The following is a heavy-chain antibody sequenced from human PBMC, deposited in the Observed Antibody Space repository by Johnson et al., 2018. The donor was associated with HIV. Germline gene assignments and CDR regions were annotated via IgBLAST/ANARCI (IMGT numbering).Heavy chain of an antibody. Sequence: QVQLVESGGGVVQPGRSVRLSCAASGFTFNNYAMHWVRQAPGKGLEWVAVISYDGSNKYYAESVKGRFTISRDNPKNTLYLQMNSLRREDTAVYYCAKGGVGRDGNRDAFDIWGQGTMVTVSS. CDR1: GFTFNNYA. V-gene: IGHV3-30*04. CDR2: ISYDGSNK. J-gene: IGHJ3*02. CDR3: AKGGVGRDGNRDAFDI. D-gene: IGHD5-24*01.